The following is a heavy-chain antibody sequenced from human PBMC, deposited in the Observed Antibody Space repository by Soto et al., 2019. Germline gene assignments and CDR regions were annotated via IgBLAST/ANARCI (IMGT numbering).Heavy chain of an antibody. CDR2: INDRGDST. CDR3: AKSGSGWWQGLDS. Sequence: EVQLLESGGGLVQPGGSLRLSCAVSGLTFSNYAMSWVRQAPGKGLEWISAINDRGDSTYYADSVKGRFTISRDNFKNTLYLQMNSLRVEDTAVYYCAKSGSGWWQGLDSWGQGTLVTVSS. V-gene: IGHV3-23*01. J-gene: IGHJ4*02. CDR1: GLTFSNYA. D-gene: IGHD6-19*01.